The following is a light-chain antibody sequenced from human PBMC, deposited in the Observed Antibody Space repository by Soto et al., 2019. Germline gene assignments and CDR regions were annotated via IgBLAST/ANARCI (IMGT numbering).Light chain of an antibody. CDR3: SSYTSSSTLI. V-gene: IGLV2-18*02. CDR2: EVT. Sequence: QSALTQPPSVSGSPGQSVTISCSGTSSDVGSYNSVSWYQQPPGTAPKLMLYEVTNRPSGVPDRFSGSKSGNTASLTISGLQAEDEADYYCSSYTSSSTLIFGGGTKLTVL. J-gene: IGLJ2*01. CDR1: SSDVGSYNS.